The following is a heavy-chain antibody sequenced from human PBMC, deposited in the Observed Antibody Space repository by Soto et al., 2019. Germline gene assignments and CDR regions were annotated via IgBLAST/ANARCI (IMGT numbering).Heavy chain of an antibody. D-gene: IGHD5-18*01. CDR1: GFTFSSYA. CDR2: ISYDGSNK. Sequence: GGSLRLSCAASGFTFSSYAMHWVRQAPGKGLEWVAVISYDGSNKYYADSVKGRFTISRDNSKNTLYLQMNSLRAEDTAVYYCAGGVGYSYGSFYYYGMDVWGQGTTVTVSS. V-gene: IGHV3-30-3*01. J-gene: IGHJ6*02. CDR3: AGGVGYSYGSFYYYGMDV.